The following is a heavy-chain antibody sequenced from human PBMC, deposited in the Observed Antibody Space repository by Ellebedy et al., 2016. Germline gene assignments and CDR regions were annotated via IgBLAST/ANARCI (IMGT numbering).Heavy chain of an antibody. J-gene: IGHJ4*02. CDR3: AKPLTMTAPYYFDF. D-gene: IGHD2-21*02. CDR2: ISGRSERT. CDR1: GFTFSSYG. Sequence: GESLKISXAASGFTFSSYGMSWVRQAPGKGLEWVSAISGRSERTAYTDSVKGRFTISRDNTKNTIYLQMDSLRVEDSAVYYCAKPLTMTAPYYFDFWGQGTLVTVSS. V-gene: IGHV3-23*01.